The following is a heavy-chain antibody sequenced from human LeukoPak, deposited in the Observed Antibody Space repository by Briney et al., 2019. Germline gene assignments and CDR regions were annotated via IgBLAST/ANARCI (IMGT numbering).Heavy chain of an antibody. CDR2: ISSGSSSI. Sequence: ETLSLTCAVYGGSFSGYYWNWIRQPPGKGLEWVSYISSGSSSIYYANSVKGRFTISRDNAKNSLYLQMNSLRAEDTAVYYCARGGEHWGQGTLVTVSS. J-gene: IGHJ1*01. V-gene: IGHV3-48*01. D-gene: IGHD5-12*01. CDR1: GGSFSGYY. CDR3: ARGGEH.